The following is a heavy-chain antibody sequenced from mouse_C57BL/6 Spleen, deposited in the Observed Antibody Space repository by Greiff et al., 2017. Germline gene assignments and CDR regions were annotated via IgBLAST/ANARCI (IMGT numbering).Heavy chain of an antibody. CDR1: GYAFSSYW. J-gene: IGHJ1*03. CDR2: IYPGDGDT. D-gene: IGHD1-1*01. Sequence: QVQLQQSGAELVKPGASVKISCKASGYAFSSYWMNWVKQRPGKGLEWIGQIYPGDGDTNYNGKFKGKATLTADKSSSTAYMQLSSLTSEDSAVYFCARRVITTVGYFDVWGTGTTVTVSS. V-gene: IGHV1-80*01. CDR3: ARRVITTVGYFDV.